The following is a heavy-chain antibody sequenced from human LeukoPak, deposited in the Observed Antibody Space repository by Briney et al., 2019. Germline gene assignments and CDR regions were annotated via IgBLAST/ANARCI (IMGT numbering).Heavy chain of an antibody. CDR2: ISYDGSNK. J-gene: IGHJ4*02. CDR3: AKDLNSQHYGAPGY. Sequence: PGGSLRLSCAASGFTFSSYAMHWVRQAPGKGLEWVAVISYDGSNKYYADSVKGRFTISRDNSKNTLYLQMNSLRAEDTAVYYCAKDLNSQHYGAPGYWGQGTLVTVSS. D-gene: IGHD4-17*01. CDR1: GFTFSSYA. V-gene: IGHV3-30*04.